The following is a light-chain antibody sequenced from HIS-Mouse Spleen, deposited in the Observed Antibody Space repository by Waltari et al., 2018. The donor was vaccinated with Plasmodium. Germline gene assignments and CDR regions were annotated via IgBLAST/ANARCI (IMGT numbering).Light chain of an antibody. V-gene: IGLV2-23*01. J-gene: IGLJ1*01. CDR2: EGS. CDR1: SRDVGRYNL. Sequence: QSALTQPASVSGSPGQSIPISCTGTSRDVGRYNLFSWYQQHPGKAPKLMIYEGSKRPSGVSNRFSGSKSGNTASLTISGLQAEDEADYYCCSYAGSSTYVFGTGTKVTVL. CDR3: CSYAGSSTYV.